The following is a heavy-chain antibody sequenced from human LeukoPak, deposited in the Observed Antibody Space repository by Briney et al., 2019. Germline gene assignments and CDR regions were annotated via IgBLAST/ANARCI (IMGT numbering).Heavy chain of an antibody. D-gene: IGHD3-10*01. CDR1: GYTFTGYY. CDR2: INPNSGGT. J-gene: IGHJ5*02. V-gene: IGHV1-2*02. Sequence: GASVKVSCKASGYTFTGYYMHWVRQAPGQGLEWMGWINPNSGGTNYAQKFQGRVTMTRDMSISTAYMELSRLRSDDTAVYYCARGITMVRGVIGGNWFDPWGQGTLVTVSS. CDR3: ARGITMVRGVIGGNWFDP.